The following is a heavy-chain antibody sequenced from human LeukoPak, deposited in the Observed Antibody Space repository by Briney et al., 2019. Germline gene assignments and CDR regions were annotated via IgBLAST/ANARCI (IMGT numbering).Heavy chain of an antibody. V-gene: IGHV3-30-3*01. D-gene: IGHD7-27*01. Sequence: GRSLRLSCAASGFTFSSYAMHWVRQAPGKGLEWVAVISYDGSNKYYADSVKGRFTISRDNSKNTLYLQMNSLRAEDTAVYYCARAPRQILTGDAFDIWGQGTVVTVSS. CDR3: ARAPRQILTGDAFDI. J-gene: IGHJ3*02. CDR2: ISYDGSNK. CDR1: GFTFSSYA.